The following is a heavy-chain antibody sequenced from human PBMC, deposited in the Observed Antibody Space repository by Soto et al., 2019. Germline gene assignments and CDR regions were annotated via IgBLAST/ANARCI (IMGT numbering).Heavy chain of an antibody. D-gene: IGHD3-3*01. CDR2: INPNSGDT. CDR3: ARDGGDVLLFWERVRYGIDV. V-gene: IGHV1-2*02. CDR1: GYTFTGYY. J-gene: IGHJ6*02. Sequence: QVQLVQSGAEVKKPGASVKVSCKASGYTFTGYYMHWVRQAPGQGLEWMGWINPNSGDTNYAQKFQGGVTMTRDTSISTAYMELSRLRSDDTAVYYCARDGGDVLLFWERVRYGIDVWGQGTTVTVSS.